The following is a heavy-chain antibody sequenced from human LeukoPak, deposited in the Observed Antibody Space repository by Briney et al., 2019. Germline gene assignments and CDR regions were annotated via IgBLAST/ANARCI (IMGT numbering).Heavy chain of an antibody. Sequence: GGSLRLSCAASGFTFSSYSMNWVRQAPGKGLEWVSSISSSSSYIYYADSVKSRFTISRDNAKNSLYLQMNSLRAEDTAVYYCARDSRIAVAGSDFDYWGQGTLVTVSS. D-gene: IGHD6-19*01. CDR1: GFTFSSYS. J-gene: IGHJ4*02. CDR2: ISSSSSYI. V-gene: IGHV3-21*01. CDR3: ARDSRIAVAGSDFDY.